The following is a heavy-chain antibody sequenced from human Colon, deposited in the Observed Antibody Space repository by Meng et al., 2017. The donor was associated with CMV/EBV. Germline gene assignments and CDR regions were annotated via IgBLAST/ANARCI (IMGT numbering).Heavy chain of an antibody. Sequence: GSLRLSCTVSGDSVSGGSYYWTWIRQAPGKGLEWIGYIYNSVSTNYNPSLKSRVTISVDTSNNQFSLKLTSVTAADTAVYYCARDQPADYWGQGTLVTVSS. CDR3: ARDQPADY. CDR2: IYNSVST. J-gene: IGHJ4*02. V-gene: IGHV4-61*01. CDR1: GDSVSGGSYY.